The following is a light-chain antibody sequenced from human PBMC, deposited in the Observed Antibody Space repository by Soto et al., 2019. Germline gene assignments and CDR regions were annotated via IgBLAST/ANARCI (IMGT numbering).Light chain of an antibody. CDR2: AAS. J-gene: IGKJ5*01. Sequence: DIQMTQSPSSLSASVGDRVTITCRASESIARHLNWYQQKPGKAPKLLIYAASSLQNGVPSRFRGGGSGTDFTLTISNLQPEDFSTYYCQQTYSTPSITFGQRTRLEIK. CDR1: ESIARH. V-gene: IGKV1-39*01. CDR3: QQTYSTPSIT.